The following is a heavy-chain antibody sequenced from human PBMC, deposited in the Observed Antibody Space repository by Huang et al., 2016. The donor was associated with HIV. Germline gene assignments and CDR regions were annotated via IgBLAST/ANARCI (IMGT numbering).Heavy chain of an antibody. CDR2: INSEGSST. J-gene: IGHJ4*02. V-gene: IGHV3-74*01. CDR1: GFTFSSYW. CDR3: ARDSQQWLVEDY. Sequence: EVQLVESGGGLVQPGGSLRLSCAASGFTFSSYWMHWVRQAPGKGLVVVSRINSEGSSTSYADSVKGRFTISRDNAKNTLYLQMNSLRAEDTAVYYCARDSQQWLVEDYWGQGTLVTVSS. D-gene: IGHD6-19*01.